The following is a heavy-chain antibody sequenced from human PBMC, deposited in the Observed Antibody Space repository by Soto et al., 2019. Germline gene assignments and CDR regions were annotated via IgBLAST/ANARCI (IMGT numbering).Heavy chain of an antibody. CDR1: GDSISNLDYF. J-gene: IGHJ5*01. Sequence: SETLSLTCSVSGDSISNLDYFWAWIRQPPGQALEYIGYIYKSASTYYNPSFESRVAISVDTSKSQFSLNVTSVTAADTAVYFCARGRYCLTGRCFPNWFDSWGQGALVTVSS. V-gene: IGHV4-30-4*01. CDR3: ARGRYCLTGRCFPNWFDS. D-gene: IGHD7-27*01. CDR2: IYKSAST.